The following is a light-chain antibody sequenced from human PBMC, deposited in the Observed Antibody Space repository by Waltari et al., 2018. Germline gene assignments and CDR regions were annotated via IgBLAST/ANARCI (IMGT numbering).Light chain of an antibody. Sequence: EIVMTQSPGTLSVSPGERATISCRASQSINRNLAWYQQKSGQAPRLLIYGTSTRATGIPARFSGSGSWTEFTLTISSLQSEDFAVYYCQQYNDWPDTFGQGTRLEIK. CDR1: QSINRN. CDR2: GTS. CDR3: QQYNDWPDT. V-gene: IGKV3-15*01. J-gene: IGKJ5*01.